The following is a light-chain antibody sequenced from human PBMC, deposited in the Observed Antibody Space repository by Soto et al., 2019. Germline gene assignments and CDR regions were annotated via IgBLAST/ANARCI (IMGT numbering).Light chain of an antibody. CDR3: QQYRT. CDR2: GAS. Sequence: EILVTQSPATLSVSPGERVTLSCLASQSVTRDLAWYQQKPGQAPRLLIYGASTRATGIPASFSGSWSGTEFTPTINSRQSEDFAIYYCQQYRTVGQGTRVEIK. J-gene: IGKJ1*01. V-gene: IGKV3-15*01. CDR1: QSVTRD.